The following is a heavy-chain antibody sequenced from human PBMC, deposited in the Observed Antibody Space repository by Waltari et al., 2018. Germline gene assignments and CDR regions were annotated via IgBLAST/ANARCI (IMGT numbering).Heavy chain of an antibody. V-gene: IGHV1-69*02. J-gene: IGHJ5*02. D-gene: IGHD4-17*01. CDR2: IIPSLGIA. CDR3: ARVEGYGDYVWFDP. CDR1: GGTFSSYT. Sequence: QVQLVQSGAEVKKPGSSVKVSCKASGGTFSSYTISWVRQAPGQGLEWMGRIIPSLGIANYAQKCQGRVTITADKSTSTAYMELSSLRSEDTAVYYCARVEGYGDYVWFDPWGQGTLVTVSS.